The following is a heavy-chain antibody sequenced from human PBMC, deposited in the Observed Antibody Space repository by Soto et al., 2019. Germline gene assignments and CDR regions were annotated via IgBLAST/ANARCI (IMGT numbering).Heavy chain of an antibody. CDR1: GFTFGPWW. J-gene: IGHJ5*02. CDR3: VRDNYFGLDR. D-gene: IGHD3-9*01. CDR2: MNGDGTIT. V-gene: IGHV3-74*01. Sequence: EVQLVESGGALVQPGGSLRLSCAVSGFTFGPWWMQWVRQAPGKGLVWVARMNGDGTITTHADIVKGRFTISRDNAKKTLFLQMNSLRGDDTAVYYCVRDNYFGLDRWGQGTLVAVSS.